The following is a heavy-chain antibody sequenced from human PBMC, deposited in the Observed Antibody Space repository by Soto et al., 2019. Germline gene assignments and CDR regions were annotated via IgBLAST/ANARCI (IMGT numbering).Heavy chain of an antibody. CDR3: ARQTAAGQNWFDP. J-gene: IGHJ5*02. Sequence: PGESLKISCKGSGYSFTSYWIGWVRQMPGKGLEWMGIIYPGDSDTRYSPSFQGQVTISADKSISTAYLQWRSLKASDTAMYYCARQTAAGQNWFDPWGRGTLVTVSS. CDR1: GYSFTSYW. CDR2: IYPGDSDT. D-gene: IGHD6-13*01. V-gene: IGHV5-51*01.